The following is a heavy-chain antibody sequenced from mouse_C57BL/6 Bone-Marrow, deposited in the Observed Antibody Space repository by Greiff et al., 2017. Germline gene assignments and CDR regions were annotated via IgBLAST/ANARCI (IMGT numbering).Heavy chain of an antibody. CDR3: EGCTTVVAYYFDY. CDR1: GYTFTSYG. Sequence: VKLMESGAELARPGASVKLSCKASGYTFTSYGISWVKQRTGQGLEWIGEIYPRSGNTYYNEKFKGKATLTADKSSSTAYMELRSLTSEDSAVYFCEGCTTVVAYYFDYWGQGTTLTVSS. J-gene: IGHJ2*01. CDR2: IYPRSGNT. V-gene: IGHV1-81*01. D-gene: IGHD1-1*01.